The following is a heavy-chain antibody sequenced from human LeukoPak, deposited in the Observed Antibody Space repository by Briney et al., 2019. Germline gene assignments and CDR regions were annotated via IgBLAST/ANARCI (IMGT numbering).Heavy chain of an antibody. J-gene: IGHJ4*02. CDR3: ARRASSTGWSFDS. CDR2: IYPSESP. CDR1: GVSINDYY. D-gene: IGHD6-19*01. V-gene: IGHV4-4*07. Sequence: PSETLSLTCTVSGVSINDYYWTWIRQPAGKGLEWIGQIYPSESPKYNPSLESRVTMSVDTSKKQFSLQLTFVTVADTGVYYRARRASSTGWSFDSGGQGTQVTVSS.